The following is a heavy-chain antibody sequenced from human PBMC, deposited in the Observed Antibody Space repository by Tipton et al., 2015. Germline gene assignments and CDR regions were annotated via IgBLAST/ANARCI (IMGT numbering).Heavy chain of an antibody. CDR1: GGSISNSNYY. Sequence: TLSLTCTVSGGSISNSNYYWGWIRQPPGKGLEWIGSLSYSGKTDYNPPLRSRVTISVDTSKNEFSLKLRSVTAADTAVYYCARDLEHGMDVWGQGTTVTVSS. V-gene: IGHV4-39*07. CDR3: ARDLEHGMDV. J-gene: IGHJ6*02. D-gene: IGHD3-3*01. CDR2: LSYSGKT.